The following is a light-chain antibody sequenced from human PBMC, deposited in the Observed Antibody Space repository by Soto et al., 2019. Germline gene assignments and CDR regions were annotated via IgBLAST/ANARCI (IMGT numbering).Light chain of an antibody. CDR2: DAS. CDR1: QDSSNY. J-gene: IGKJ3*01. CDR3: QQYDNRPPIT. V-gene: IGKV1-33*01. Sequence: DIQMTQSPSSLSASVGDRVTITCQASQDSSNYLNWYQQKPGKAPKLLIYDASNLETGVPSRFSGSGSGTDFTFTISSLQPEDIATYYCQQYDNRPPITFGPGTKVDIK.